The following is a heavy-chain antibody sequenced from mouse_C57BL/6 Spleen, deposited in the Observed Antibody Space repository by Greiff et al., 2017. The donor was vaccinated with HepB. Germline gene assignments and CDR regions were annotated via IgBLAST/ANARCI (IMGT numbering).Heavy chain of an antibody. CDR3: ARNYYGNYY. V-gene: IGHV1-64*01. CDR2: IHPNSGSI. Sequence: VQLQQPGAELVKPGASVKLSCKASGYTFTSYWMHWVKQRPGQGLEWIGMIHPNSGSINYNEKFKSKATLTVDKSSSTAYMQLSSLTSEDSAVYYCARNYYGNYYWGQGTTLTVSS. CDR1: GYTFTSYW. J-gene: IGHJ2*01. D-gene: IGHD1-1*01.